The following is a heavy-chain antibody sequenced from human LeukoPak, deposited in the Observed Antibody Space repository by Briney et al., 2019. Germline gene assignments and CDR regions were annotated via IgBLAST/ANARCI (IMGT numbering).Heavy chain of an antibody. CDR2: ISGSGGST. D-gene: IGHD6-13*01. CDR3: ASWVPSSSCSDY. CDR1: GFTFSSYA. J-gene: IGHJ4*02. Sequence: GGSLRLSCAASGFTFSSYAMSWVRQAPGKGLEWVSAISGSGGSTYYADSVKGRFTISRDNSKNTLYPQMNSLRAEDTAVYYCASWVPSSSCSDYWGQGTLVTVSS. V-gene: IGHV3-23*01.